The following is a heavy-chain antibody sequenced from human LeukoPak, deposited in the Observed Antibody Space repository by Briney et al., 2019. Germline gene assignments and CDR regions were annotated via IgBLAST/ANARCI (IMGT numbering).Heavy chain of an antibody. V-gene: IGHV3-74*01. J-gene: IGHJ4*02. CDR3: ARGGRYAYFLDY. D-gene: IGHD3-16*01. Sequence: GGSLSLSCAASGFIFSDYWMHWVRQGPGKGLVWVSRIKSDGSSTSYAESVKGRFTISRDNAKNTVYVHMHGLRDEDTAVYYCARGGRYAYFLDYWGQGTLVTVSS. CDR1: GFIFSDYW. CDR2: IKSDGSST.